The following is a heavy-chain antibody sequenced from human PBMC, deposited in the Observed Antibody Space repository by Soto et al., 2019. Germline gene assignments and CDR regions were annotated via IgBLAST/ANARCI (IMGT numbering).Heavy chain of an antibody. J-gene: IGHJ4*02. CDR1: GDNFIDYW. V-gene: IGHV5-10-1*01. CDR2: IDPTDSYR. CDR3: ARQTLVATPDY. D-gene: IGHD2-15*01. Sequence: PGESLKISCKGFGDNFIDYWITWVRQTPGKGLEWMGRIDPTDSYRTYSPSFRGHVTISADKSISTAYLQWTSPKASDTAMYYCARQTLVATPDYWGRGTLVTVSS.